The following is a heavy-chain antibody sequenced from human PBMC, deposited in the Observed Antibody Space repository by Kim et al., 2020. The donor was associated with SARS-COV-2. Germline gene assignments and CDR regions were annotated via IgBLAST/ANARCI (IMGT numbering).Heavy chain of an antibody. CDR2: IYYSGST. D-gene: IGHD4-17*01. Sequence: SETLSLTCTVSGGSISSGGYYWSWIRQHPGKGLEWIGYIYYSGSTYYNPSLKSRVTISVDTSKNQFSLKLSSVTAADTAVYYCAREHYGDYHPIPYGMDVWGQGTTVTVSS. CDR1: GGSISSGGYY. V-gene: IGHV4-31*03. CDR3: AREHYGDYHPIPYGMDV. J-gene: IGHJ6*02.